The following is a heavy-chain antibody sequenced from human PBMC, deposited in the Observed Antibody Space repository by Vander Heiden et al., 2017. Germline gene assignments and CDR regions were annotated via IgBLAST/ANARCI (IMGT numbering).Heavy chain of an antibody. CDR3: ARGRSGSYYKYNWFDP. Sequence: QVQLPESGPGLVKPSETLSLTCAVSGYSISRGHYWGWIRPPPGKGLEWIGSIYHSGSTYYNPSLKSRVTISVDTSKDQFSLKLSSVTAADTAVYYCARGRSGSYYKYNWFDPWGQGTLVTVSS. CDR1: GYSISRGHY. V-gene: IGHV4-38-2*01. CDR2: IYHSGST. J-gene: IGHJ5*02. D-gene: IGHD3-10*01.